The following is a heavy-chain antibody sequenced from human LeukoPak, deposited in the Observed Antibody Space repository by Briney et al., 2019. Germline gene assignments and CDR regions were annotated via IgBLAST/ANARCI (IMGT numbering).Heavy chain of an antibody. CDR2: IYYSGST. V-gene: IGHV4-39*07. Sequence: SETLSLTCTVSGGSISSSNYYWGWIRQPPGKGLEWIGSIYYSGSTYYNPSLKSRVTISVDRSNNQFSLKLSSVTAADTAVYYCARVIWFGELLAFDYWGQGTLVTVSS. CDR3: ARVIWFGELLAFDY. J-gene: IGHJ4*02. D-gene: IGHD3-10*01. CDR1: GGSISSSNYY.